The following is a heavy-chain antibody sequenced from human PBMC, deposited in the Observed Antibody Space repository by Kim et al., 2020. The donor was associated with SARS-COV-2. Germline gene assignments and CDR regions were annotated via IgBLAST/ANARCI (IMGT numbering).Heavy chain of an antibody. Sequence: GGSLRLSCAASGFTFSPNALGWVRQAPVKGLEWVSVISDSGLTTYYADSVKGRFIISRDSSKNTVYLQMNSLRAEDTAVYYCAGRGVYGGYGTVDYWGQGALVTVSS. CDR2: ISDSGLTT. D-gene: IGHD5-12*01. V-gene: IGHV3-23*01. CDR1: GFTFSPNA. CDR3: AGRGVYGGYGTVDY. J-gene: IGHJ4*02.